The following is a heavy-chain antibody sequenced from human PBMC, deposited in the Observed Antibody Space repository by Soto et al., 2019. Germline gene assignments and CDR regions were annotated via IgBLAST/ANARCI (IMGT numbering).Heavy chain of an antibody. CDR1: GFTFSSYS. CDR3: ARDIKESDFRVDPWELLRVGIEDYYGMDV. Sequence: GGSLRLSCAASGFTFSSYSMNWVRQAPGKGLEWVSSISSSSSYIYYADSVKGRFTISRDNAKNSLYLQMNSLRAEDTAVYYCARDIKESDFRVDPWELLRVGIEDYYGMDVWGQGTTVTVSS. J-gene: IGHJ6*02. V-gene: IGHV3-21*01. CDR2: ISSSSSYI. D-gene: IGHD1-26*01.